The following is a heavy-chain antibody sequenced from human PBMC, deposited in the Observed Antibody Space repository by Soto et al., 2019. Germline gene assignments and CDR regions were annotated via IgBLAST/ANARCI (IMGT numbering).Heavy chain of an antibody. V-gene: IGHV4-59*01. CDR2: IYYSGST. Sequence: SETLSLTCTVAGGSISSYYWSWIRQPPGKGLEWIGYIYYSGSTNYNPSLKSRVTISVDTSKNQFSLKLSSVTAADTAVYYCARDRRYFDWAYFDYWGQGTLVTVSS. CDR1: GGSISSYY. J-gene: IGHJ4*02. CDR3: ARDRRYFDWAYFDY. D-gene: IGHD3-9*01.